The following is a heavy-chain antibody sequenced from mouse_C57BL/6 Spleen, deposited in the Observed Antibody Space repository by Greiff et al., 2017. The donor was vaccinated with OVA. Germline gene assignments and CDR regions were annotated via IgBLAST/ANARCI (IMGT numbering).Heavy chain of an antibody. J-gene: IGHJ2*01. CDR1: GFTFSSYG. CDR2: ISSGGSYT. CDR3: ARSYFDY. Sequence: EVQGVESGGDLVKPGGSLKLSCAASGFTFSSYGMSWVRQTPDKRLEWVATISSGGSYTYYPDSVKGRFTISRDNAKNTLYLQMSSLKSEDTAMYYCARSYFDYWGQGTTLTVSS. V-gene: IGHV5-6*01.